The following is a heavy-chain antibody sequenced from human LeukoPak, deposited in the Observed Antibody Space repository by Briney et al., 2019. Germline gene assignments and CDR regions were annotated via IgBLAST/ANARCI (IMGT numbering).Heavy chain of an antibody. CDR2: ISGSGGST. D-gene: IGHD1-26*01. CDR1: GFPFSGYN. CDR3: AKPSGSYSVGSDY. V-gene: IGHV3-23*01. J-gene: IGHJ4*02. Sequence: GGSLRLSCAASGFPFSGYNMSWVRQAPGKGLEWVSAISGSGGSTYYADSVKGRFTISRDNSKNTLYLQMNSLRAEDTAVYYCAKPSGSYSVGSDYWGQGTLVTVSS.